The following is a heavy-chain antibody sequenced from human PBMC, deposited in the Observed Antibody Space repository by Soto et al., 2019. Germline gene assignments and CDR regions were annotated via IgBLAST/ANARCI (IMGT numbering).Heavy chain of an antibody. V-gene: IGHV3-33*01. J-gene: IGHJ4*02. CDR2: IWYDGSRK. CDR1: GFTFSSYA. CDR3: ARGIHYYESHGYGPGAY. Sequence: QVQLVESGGGVVQPGGSLRLSCAASGFTFSSYAMHWVRQAPGKGLDWMAVIWYDGSRKHYADSLKGRFTISRDNPKNTLYLEMNSLRVEDTAVYSCARGIHYYESHGYGPGAYWGQGTLVSVSS. D-gene: IGHD3-22*01.